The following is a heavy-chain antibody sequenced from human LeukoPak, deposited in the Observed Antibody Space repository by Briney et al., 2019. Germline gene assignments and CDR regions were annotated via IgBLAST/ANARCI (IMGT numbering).Heavy chain of an antibody. CDR3: ARDQGGATTSRVDY. Sequence: PSETLSLTCTVSGYSISSGYYWGWIRQPPGKGLEWIGSIYHSGSTYYNPSLKSRVTISVDTSKYQFSLKLSSVTAADTAVYYCARDQGGATTSRVDYWGQGTLVTVSS. D-gene: IGHD1-26*01. CDR1: GYSISSGYY. V-gene: IGHV4-38-2*02. CDR2: IYHSGST. J-gene: IGHJ4*02.